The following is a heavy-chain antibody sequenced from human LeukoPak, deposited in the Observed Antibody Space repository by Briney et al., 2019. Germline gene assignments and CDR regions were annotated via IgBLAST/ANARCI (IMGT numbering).Heavy chain of an antibody. CDR3: ASSSRGADYYDSSGYYDPGDY. J-gene: IGHJ4*02. V-gene: IGHV4-4*02. Sequence: SGTLSLTCAVSGGSISSSSWWSWVRQPPGKGLEWIGSIYYSGSTYYNPSLKSRVTISVDTSKNQFSLKLSSVTAADTAVYYCASSSRGADYYDSSGYYDPGDYWGQGTLVTVSS. D-gene: IGHD3-22*01. CDR2: IYYSGST. CDR1: GGSISSSSW.